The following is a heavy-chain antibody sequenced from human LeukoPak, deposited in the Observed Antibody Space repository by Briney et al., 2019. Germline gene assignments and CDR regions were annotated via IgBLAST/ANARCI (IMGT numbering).Heavy chain of an antibody. CDR1: GFIFRNYG. CDR2: ISGHGDIT. CDR3: ANDLGWIQLNLG. Sequence: GGSLRLSCAASGFIFRNYGMSWDRQAPGKGLEWVSGISGHGDITYYADSVKGRFTISRDNSRNTVYLQMNSLRAEDTAVYYCANDLGWIQLNLGRGQGTLVTVSS. V-gene: IGHV3-23*01. D-gene: IGHD5-18*01. J-gene: IGHJ4*02.